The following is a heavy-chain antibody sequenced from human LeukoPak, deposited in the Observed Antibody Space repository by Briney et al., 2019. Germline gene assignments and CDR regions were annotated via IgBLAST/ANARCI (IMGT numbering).Heavy chain of an antibody. D-gene: IGHD6-19*01. CDR3: ARRGHSSGWYYFDY. Sequence: ASVKVSCKASGGTFSSYAISWVRQAPGQGLEWMGGIIPIFGTANYAQKFQGRVTITADKSTSTAYMELSSLRSEDTAVYYCARRGHSSGWYYFDYWGQGTLVTVSS. V-gene: IGHV1-69*06. CDR2: IIPIFGTA. J-gene: IGHJ4*02. CDR1: GGTFSSYA.